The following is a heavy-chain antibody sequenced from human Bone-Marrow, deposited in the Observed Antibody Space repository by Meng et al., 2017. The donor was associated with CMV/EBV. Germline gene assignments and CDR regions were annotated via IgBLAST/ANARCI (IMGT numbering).Heavy chain of an antibody. CDR2: IKSKTDGGTT. Sequence: GESLKISCAASGFTFSSYDMHWVRQAPGKGLEWVGRIKSKTDGGTTDYAAPVKGRFTISRDDSKNTLYLQMNSLKTEDTAVYYCTTDYDFWSGYPFFYYGMDVWGQGTTVTVSS. D-gene: IGHD3-3*01. CDR1: GFTFSSYD. J-gene: IGHJ6*02. V-gene: IGHV3-15*01. CDR3: TTDYDFWSGYPFFYYGMDV.